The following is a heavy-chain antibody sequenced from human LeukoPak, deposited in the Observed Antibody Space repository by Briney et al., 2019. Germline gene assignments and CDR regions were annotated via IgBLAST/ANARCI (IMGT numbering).Heavy chain of an antibody. D-gene: IGHD1-1*01. CDR2: ISNSGST. Sequence: SETLSLTCTVSGGSISSYYWSWIRQPPGEGLEWIGYISNSGSTNYNPSLKSRVTISVDTSMNQLSLKLTSVTAADTAVYHCVRLQPNTGEWAFDIWGQGTMVSVSS. J-gene: IGHJ3*02. CDR1: GGSISSYY. CDR3: VRLQPNTGEWAFDI. V-gene: IGHV4-59*01.